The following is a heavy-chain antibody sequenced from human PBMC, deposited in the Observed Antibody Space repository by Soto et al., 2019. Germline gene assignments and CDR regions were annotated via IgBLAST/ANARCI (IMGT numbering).Heavy chain of an antibody. J-gene: IGHJ5*02. CDR1: GFTFGSSW. D-gene: IGHD1-1*01. V-gene: IGHV3-7*01. CDR3: ARTQERGDFDH. Sequence: EVQLVESGGGLVQPGGSLRLSCAASGFTFGSSWMSWVRQAPGKGLEWVAIIKQDGSEKYYMDSVKGRLTVSRDNAKNSLYLEMNSLRAEDTAVYYCARTQERGDFDHWGQGSLVTVSS. CDR2: IKQDGSEK.